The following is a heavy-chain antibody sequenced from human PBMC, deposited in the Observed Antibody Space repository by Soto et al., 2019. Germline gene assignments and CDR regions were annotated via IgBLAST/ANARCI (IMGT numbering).Heavy chain of an antibody. V-gene: IGHV2-70*01. D-gene: IGHD3-3*01. CDR3: AWMKYYDFWSGYGFGD. Sequence: SGSTVVNPTQTLTLTYTFSGFSLSTSEMCVSWIRQPPGKALEWLALIDWDDDKYYSTSLKTRLTISKDTSTHKVVLTMTNMDTVDTATYYCAWMKYYDFWSGYGFGDCGQGTLVTVAS. CDR1: GFSLSTSEMC. J-gene: IGHJ4*02. CDR2: IDWDDDK.